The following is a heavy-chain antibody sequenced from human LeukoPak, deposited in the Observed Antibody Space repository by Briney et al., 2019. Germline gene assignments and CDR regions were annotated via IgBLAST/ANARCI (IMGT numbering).Heavy chain of an antibody. J-gene: IGHJ5*02. CDR1: GVSISSYY. V-gene: IGHV4-59*12. CDR3: ARDMTDWWFDP. Sequence: SETLSLTCTVSGVSISSYYWSWIRQPPGKGLEWIGYMYYSGSTNYNPSLKSRVTISVDTSKNQFSLKLSSVTAADTAVYYCARDMTDWWFDPWGQGTLVTVSS. CDR2: MYYSGST. D-gene: IGHD3-9*01.